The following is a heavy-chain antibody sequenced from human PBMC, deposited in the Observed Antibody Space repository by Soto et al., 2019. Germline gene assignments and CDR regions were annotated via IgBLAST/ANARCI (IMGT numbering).Heavy chain of an antibody. CDR3: ARGPPGPYDY. CDR2: INHSGST. J-gene: IGHJ4*02. V-gene: IGHV4-34*01. Sequence: PSETLSLTCAVYGGSFSGYYWSWIRQPPGKGLEWIGEINHSGSTNYNPSLKSRVTISVDTSKNQFSLKLSSVTAADTAVYYCARGPPGPYDYWGQGTLVTVSS. CDR1: GGSFSGYY.